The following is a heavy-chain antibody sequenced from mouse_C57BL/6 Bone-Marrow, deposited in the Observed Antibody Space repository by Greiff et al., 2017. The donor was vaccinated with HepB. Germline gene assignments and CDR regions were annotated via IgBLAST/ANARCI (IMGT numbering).Heavy chain of an antibody. J-gene: IGHJ1*03. CDR3: ARTPYGTYWYFDV. V-gene: IGHV1-82*01. CDR2: IYPGDGDT. Sequence: ESGPELVKPGASVKISCKASGYAFSSSWMNWVKQRPGKGLEWMGRIYPGDGDTNYNGKFKGKATLTADKSSSKAYMQLSSLTSEDSAVYFCARTPYGTYWYFDVWGTGTTVTVSS. CDR1: GYAFSSSW. D-gene: IGHD1-1*01.